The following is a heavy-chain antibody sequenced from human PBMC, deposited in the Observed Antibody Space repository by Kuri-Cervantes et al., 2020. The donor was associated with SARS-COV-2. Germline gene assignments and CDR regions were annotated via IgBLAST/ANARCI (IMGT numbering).Heavy chain of an antibody. CDR2: ISSSSSYI. V-gene: IGHV3-21*01. J-gene: IGHJ6*02. CDR3: ARGGCSGGSCYPGFSYYYGMDV. D-gene: IGHD2-15*01. CDR1: GFTFSSYS. Sequence: GESLKISCAASGFTFSSYSMDWVRQAPGKGLEWVSSISSSSSYIYYADSVKGRFTISRDNAKNSLYLQMNSLRAEDTAVYYCARGGCSGGSCYPGFSYYYGMDVWGQGTTVTVSS.